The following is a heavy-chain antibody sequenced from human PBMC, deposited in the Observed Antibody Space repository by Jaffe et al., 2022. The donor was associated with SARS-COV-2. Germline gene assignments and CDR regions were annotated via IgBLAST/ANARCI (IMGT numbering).Heavy chain of an antibody. V-gene: IGHV3-30*04. CDR2: ISYDGSNK. Sequence: QVQLVESGGGVVQPGRSLRLSCAASGFTFSSYAMHWVRQAPGKGLEWVAVISYDGSNKYYADSVKGRFTISRDNSKNTLYLQMNSLRAEDTAVYYCARDFSATAQGDYWGQGTLVTVSS. CDR1: GFTFSSYA. J-gene: IGHJ4*02. D-gene: IGHD2-21*02. CDR3: ARDFSATAQGDY.